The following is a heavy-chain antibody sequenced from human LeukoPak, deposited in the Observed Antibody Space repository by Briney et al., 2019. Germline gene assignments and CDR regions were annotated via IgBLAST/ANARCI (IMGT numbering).Heavy chain of an antibody. V-gene: IGHV3-7*01. Sequence: PGGSLRLSCVASGFTFSSHWMNWVRQAPGKGLEWVANIKQDGSEKYYVESVKGRFTISRDNAKNSLFLQMNSLRAEDTAVYYCARDPRVGYCSSSNCQGGYSYFDPWGQGTLVTVSS. CDR2: IKQDGSEK. CDR3: ARDPRVGYCSSSNCQGGYSYFDP. CDR1: GFTFSSHW. J-gene: IGHJ5*02. D-gene: IGHD2-2*01.